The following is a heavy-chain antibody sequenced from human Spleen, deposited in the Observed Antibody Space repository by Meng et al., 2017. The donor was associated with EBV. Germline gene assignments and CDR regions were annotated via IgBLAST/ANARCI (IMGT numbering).Heavy chain of an antibody. CDR1: GGSISSGGYY. CDR2: IYYSGRT. D-gene: IGHD5-18*01. CDR3: ARVGSDTATVPDYFDA. J-gene: IGHJ5*02. Sequence: VPLQDADPGLVKPSQTLSLTCAVSGGSISSGGYYWGWIRQPPGKGLEWIGYIYYSGRTYYNPSLKSRVTISVDTSKNEFSLKLSSVTAADTAVYYCARVGSDTATVPDYFDAWGQGTLVTVSS. V-gene: IGHV4-30-4*01.